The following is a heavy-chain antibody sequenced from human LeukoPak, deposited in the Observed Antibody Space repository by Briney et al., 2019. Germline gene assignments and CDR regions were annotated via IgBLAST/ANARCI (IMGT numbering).Heavy chain of an antibody. V-gene: IGHV4-34*01. CDR1: GGSFSGYY. CDR2: INHSGST. D-gene: IGHD5-18*01. Sequence: SETLSLTCAVYGGSFSGYYWSWIRQPPGKGLEWIGEINHSGSTNYNPSLKSRVTISVDTSKNRFSLKLSSVTAADTAVYYCARGAGYGYEDDYYYMDVWGKGTTVTVSS. J-gene: IGHJ6*03. CDR3: ARGAGYGYEDDYYYMDV.